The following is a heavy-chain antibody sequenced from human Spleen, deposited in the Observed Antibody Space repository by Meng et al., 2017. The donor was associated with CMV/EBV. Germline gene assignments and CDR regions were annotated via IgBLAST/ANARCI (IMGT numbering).Heavy chain of an antibody. CDR3: ARDLRVGATPFGFDY. CDR2: IYYSGST. D-gene: IGHD1-26*01. V-gene: IGHV4-61*01. Sequence: GSLRLSCTVSGGSVSSGSYYWSWIRQPPGKGLEWIGYIYYSGSTNYNPSLKSRVTISVDTSKNQFSLKLSSVTAADTAVYYCARDLRVGATPFGFDYWGQGTLVTSPQ. J-gene: IGHJ4*02. CDR1: GGSVSSGSYY.